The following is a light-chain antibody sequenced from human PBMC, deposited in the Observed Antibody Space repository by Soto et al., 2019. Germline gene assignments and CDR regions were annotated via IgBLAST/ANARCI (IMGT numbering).Light chain of an antibody. V-gene: IGLV4-69*01. CDR3: QTWVTGFRV. CDR1: SGHSSYA. CDR2: LNSDGSH. Sequence: QSVLTQSPSASASLGASVKLTCTLSSGHSSYAIAWHQQQPEKGPRYLIKLNSDGSHIKGDGIPDRFSGSSSGAERYLTISSLQSEDEGDYYCQTWVTGFRVFGGGTKVTVL. J-gene: IGLJ2*01.